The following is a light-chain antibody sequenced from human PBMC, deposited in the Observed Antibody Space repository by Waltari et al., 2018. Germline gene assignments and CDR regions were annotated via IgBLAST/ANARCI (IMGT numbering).Light chain of an antibody. J-gene: IGLJ2*01. Sequence: QSALTQPASVSGSPGQSITISCTGTNREDLGGSRYLSWYQQHPGKAPKLIIYGVSNRPSGVSTRFSGSRSGNTASLTISGLQAEDEADYYCSSYASSSSVVFGGGTKLTVL. V-gene: IGLV2-14*03. CDR2: GVS. CDR1: NREDLGGSRY. CDR3: SSYASSSSVV.